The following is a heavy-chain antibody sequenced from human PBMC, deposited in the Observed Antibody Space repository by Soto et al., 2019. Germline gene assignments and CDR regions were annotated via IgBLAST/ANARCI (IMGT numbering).Heavy chain of an antibody. CDR2: IRKRTNSYTT. J-gene: IGHJ4*02. Sequence: EVQLVESGGGLAQPGGSLRLSCAASGFTFSDHYMDWVRQATGKGLEWVGRIRKRTNSYTTEYAASVKGRFTISRDDSKNSLNLQMNSLKTDDTAVYYCARVMVVAGHYYFDYWGQGTLVTVSS. CDR1: GFTFSDHY. CDR3: ARVMVVAGHYYFDY. D-gene: IGHD6-19*01. V-gene: IGHV3-72*01.